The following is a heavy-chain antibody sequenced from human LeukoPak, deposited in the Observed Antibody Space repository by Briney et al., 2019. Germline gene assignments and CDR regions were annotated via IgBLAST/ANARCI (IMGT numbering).Heavy chain of an antibody. CDR3: TTGFWSGYYPDDY. Sequence: SGGSLRLSCAASGFTFSSYDMNWVRQAPGKGLEWVSYISPSSTRIDYAASVRGRFTISRDNAKRSLYLQMSSLRAEDTAVYYCTTGFWSGYYPDDYWGQGTLVTVSS. CDR1: GFTFSSYD. D-gene: IGHD3-3*01. J-gene: IGHJ4*02. CDR2: ISPSSTRI. V-gene: IGHV3-48*04.